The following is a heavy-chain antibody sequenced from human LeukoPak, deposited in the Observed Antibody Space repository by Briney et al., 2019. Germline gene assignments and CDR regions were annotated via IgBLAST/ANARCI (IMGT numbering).Heavy chain of an antibody. CDR2: ISSSGSTI. Sequence: GGSLRLSCAASGFTFSSYEMNWVRQAPGKGLEWVSYISSSGSTIYYADSVKGRFTISRDNAKNSLYLQMNSLRAEDTAVYYCARALARYNWNSPFDYWGQGTLVTVSS. J-gene: IGHJ4*02. D-gene: IGHD1-7*01. V-gene: IGHV3-48*03. CDR3: ARALARYNWNSPFDY. CDR1: GFTFSSYE.